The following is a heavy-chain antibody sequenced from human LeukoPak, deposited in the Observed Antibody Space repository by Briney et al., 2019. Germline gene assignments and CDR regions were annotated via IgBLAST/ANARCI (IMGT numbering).Heavy chain of an antibody. CDR1: GFTFSSYA. CDR3: AKHFPAAKYYYGMDV. J-gene: IGHJ6*02. Sequence: GGSLRLSCAASGFTFSSYAMSWVRQAPGKGLEWVSAISGSGGITYNADSVKGRFTISRDNSKNTQYLQMNSLRAEDTAVYYCAKHFPAAKYYYGMDVWGQGTTVTVSS. V-gene: IGHV3-23*01. D-gene: IGHD2-2*01. CDR2: ISGSGGIT.